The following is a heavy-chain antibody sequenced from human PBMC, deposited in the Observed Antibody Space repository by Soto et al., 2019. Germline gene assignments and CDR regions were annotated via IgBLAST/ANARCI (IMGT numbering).Heavy chain of an antibody. V-gene: IGHV3-33*01. Sequence: GGSLGLCCAASGFTFSIYGMDWVGQAPGKGLEWVAVIWYDGSNKYYADSVKGRFTISRDNSKNTLYLQMNSLRAEDTAVYYCARSSGSHDAFDIWGQGTMVTVSS. J-gene: IGHJ3*02. D-gene: IGHD1-26*01. CDR2: IWYDGSNK. CDR1: GFTFSIYG. CDR3: ARSSGSHDAFDI.